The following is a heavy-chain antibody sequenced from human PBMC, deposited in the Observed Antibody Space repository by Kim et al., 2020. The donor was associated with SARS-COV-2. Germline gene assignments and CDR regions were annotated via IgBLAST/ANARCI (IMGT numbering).Heavy chain of an antibody. CDR3: ARLSSWYGGYYYYGMDV. J-gene: IGHJ6*02. CDR1: GYSFTSYW. D-gene: IGHD6-13*01. Sequence: GESLKISCKGSGYSFTSYWIGWVRQMPGKGLEWMGIIYPGDSDTRYSPSFQGQVTISADKSISTAYLQWSSLKASDTAMYYCARLSSWYGGYYYYGMDVWGQGTTVTVSS. CDR2: IYPGDSDT. V-gene: IGHV5-51*01.